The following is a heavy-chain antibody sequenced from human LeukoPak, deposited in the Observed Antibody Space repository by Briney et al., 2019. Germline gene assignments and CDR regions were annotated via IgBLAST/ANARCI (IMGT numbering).Heavy chain of an antibody. V-gene: IGHV3-48*01. CDR3: ARDPLYDFWSGSTLDC. D-gene: IGHD3-3*01. CDR2: ISSSSSTI. J-gene: IGHJ4*02. CDR1: GFTFSSYA. Sequence: GGSLRLSCAASGFTFSSYAMNWVRQAPGEGLEWVSYISSSSSTIYYADSVKGRFTISRDNAKNSLYLQMNSLRAEDTAVYYCARDPLYDFWSGSTLDCWGQGTLVTVSS.